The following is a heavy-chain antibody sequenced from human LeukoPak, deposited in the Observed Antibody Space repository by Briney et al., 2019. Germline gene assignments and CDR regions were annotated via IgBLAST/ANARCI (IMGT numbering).Heavy chain of an antibody. Sequence: RVASVKVSCKASGYTFTGYYMHWVRQAPGQGLEWMGWINPNSGGTNYAQKFQGRVTMTRDTSISTAYMEPSRLRSDDTAAYYCARPDYGTHFDYWGQGTLVTVSS. J-gene: IGHJ4*02. CDR3: ARPDYGTHFDY. D-gene: IGHD4-17*01. V-gene: IGHV1-2*02. CDR1: GYTFTGYY. CDR2: INPNSGGT.